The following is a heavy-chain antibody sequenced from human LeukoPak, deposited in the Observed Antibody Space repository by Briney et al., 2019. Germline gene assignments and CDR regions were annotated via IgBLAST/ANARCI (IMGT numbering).Heavy chain of an antibody. CDR3: ARDRGTYYYDSSGYYDAFDI. CDR2: IYTSGST. D-gene: IGHD3-22*01. V-gene: IGHV4-4*07. J-gene: IGHJ3*02. CDR1: GGSISSYY. Sequence: SETLSLTCTVSGGSISSYYWSWIRQPAGKGLGWIGRIYTSGSTNYNPSLKSRVTMSVDTSKNQFSLKLSSVTAADTAVYYCARDRGTYYYDSSGYYDAFDIWGQGTMVTVSS.